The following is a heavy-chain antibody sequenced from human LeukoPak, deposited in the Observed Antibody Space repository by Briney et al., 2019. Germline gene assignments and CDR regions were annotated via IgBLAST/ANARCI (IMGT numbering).Heavy chain of an antibody. CDR2: ISSDGNNE. Sequence: PGRSLRLSCAASGFTFSSYAMHWVRQAPGKGLEWVAFISSDGNNEYYADSVKGRFTISRDNSKNTLYLQMNSLRAEDTAVYYCAKRTYDILTGYYNEWYFDYWGQGTLVTVSS. D-gene: IGHD3-9*01. CDR3: AKRTYDILTGYYNEWYFDY. J-gene: IGHJ4*02. CDR1: GFTFSSYA. V-gene: IGHV3-30-3*02.